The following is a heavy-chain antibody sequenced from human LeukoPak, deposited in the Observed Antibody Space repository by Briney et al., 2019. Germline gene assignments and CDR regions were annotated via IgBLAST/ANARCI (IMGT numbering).Heavy chain of an antibody. D-gene: IGHD3-10*01. CDR1: GFTFDDYA. CDR3: AKVYGSGAIGYFDY. CDR2: ISWNSGSI. J-gene: IGHJ4*02. V-gene: IGHV3-9*01. Sequence: PGGSLRLSCAASGFTFDDYAMHWVRQAPGKGLEWVSGISWNSGSIGYADSVKGRFTISRDNAKNSLYLQMNSLRAEDTALYYCAKVYGSGAIGYFDYWGQGTLVTVSS.